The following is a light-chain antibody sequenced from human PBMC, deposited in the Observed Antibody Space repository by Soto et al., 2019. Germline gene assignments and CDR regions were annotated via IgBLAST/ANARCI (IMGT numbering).Light chain of an antibody. V-gene: IGKV3-20*01. CDR1: QSVSSY. CDR3: QQYGSSHWT. Sequence: EIVLTQSPSTLSLSPGERATLSCRASQSVSSYLAWYQQKPGQAPRLLMYEASTRATGIPARFSGGGSGTDFTLTISRLEPEDFAVYYCQQYGSSHWTFGQGTKVDIK. CDR2: EAS. J-gene: IGKJ1*01.